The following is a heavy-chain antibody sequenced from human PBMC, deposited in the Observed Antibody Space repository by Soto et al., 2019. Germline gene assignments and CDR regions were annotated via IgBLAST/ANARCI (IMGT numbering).Heavy chain of an antibody. D-gene: IGHD3-22*01. CDR3: AKEDNYYDSSGYYLEYFHH. V-gene: IGHV3-30-3*01. Sequence: PGGSLRLSCAASGFTFSSYAMHWVRQAPGKGLEWVAVISYDGSNKYYADSVKGRFTISRDNSKNTLYLQMNSLRAEDTAVYYCAKEDNYYDSSGYYLEYFHHWGQGPLVTVSS. CDR1: GFTFSSYA. CDR2: ISYDGSNK. J-gene: IGHJ1*01.